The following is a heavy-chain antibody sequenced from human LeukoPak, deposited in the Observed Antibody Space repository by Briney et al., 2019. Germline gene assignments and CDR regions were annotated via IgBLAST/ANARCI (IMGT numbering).Heavy chain of an antibody. V-gene: IGHV3-7*03. D-gene: IGHD4-17*01. CDR2: IKQDGSEK. CDR3: ARGQTTVTN. CDR1: GFTCSSYW. Sequence: PGGSLRLSCAASGFTCSSYWRSWVRQAPGKGLEGVANIKQDGSEKYYVDSVKGRFTISRDNAKNSLYLQMNSLRAEDTAVYFCARGQTTVTNWGQGTLVTVSS. J-gene: IGHJ4*02.